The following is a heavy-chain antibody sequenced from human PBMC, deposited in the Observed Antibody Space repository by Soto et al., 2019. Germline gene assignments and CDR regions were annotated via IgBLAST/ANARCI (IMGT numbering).Heavy chain of an antibody. D-gene: IGHD3-22*01. CDR1: GYSFAGYW. Sequence: GESLKISCKGSGYSFAGYWITWVRQKPGKGLEWMGRIDPSDSQTYYSPSFRGHVTISVTKSITTAFLQWSSLRASDTAMYYCARQIYDSDTGPNFQYYFDSWGQGTPVTGLL. J-gene: IGHJ4*02. CDR2: IDPSDSQT. CDR3: ARQIYDSDTGPNFQYYFDS. V-gene: IGHV5-10-1*01.